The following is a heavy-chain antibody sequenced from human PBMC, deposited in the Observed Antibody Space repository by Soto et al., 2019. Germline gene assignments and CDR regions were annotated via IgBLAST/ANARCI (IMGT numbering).Heavy chain of an antibody. V-gene: IGHV3-73*01. CDR1: GFTFSGSA. Sequence: EVQLVESGGGLVQPGGSLKLSCAASGFTFSGSAIHWVRQASGKGLEWVGRIRSKANSYATAYAASLKGRLTISRDESKNTAYLQMNCLKTEDTAVYYCTSGYDYGHFDYWGQGTLVTVSS. D-gene: IGHD5-12*01. J-gene: IGHJ4*02. CDR2: IRSKANSYAT. CDR3: TSGYDYGHFDY.